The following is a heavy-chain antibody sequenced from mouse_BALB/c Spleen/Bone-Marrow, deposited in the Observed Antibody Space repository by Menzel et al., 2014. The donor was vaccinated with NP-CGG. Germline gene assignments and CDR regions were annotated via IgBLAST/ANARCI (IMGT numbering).Heavy chain of an antibody. D-gene: IGHD2-1*01. CDR3: ARDGNYRYAMDY. Sequence: GAELVKPGASVKLSCMASGFTFTSYWIHWVKQRPGQGPEWIGEINPSNGRTNYNEKFKSKATLTEDKSSSTAYMQLSSLTSEDSVVYYCARDGNYRYAMDYWGQGTSVTVSS. J-gene: IGHJ4*01. V-gene: IGHV1S81*02. CDR1: GFTFTSYW. CDR2: INPSNGRT.